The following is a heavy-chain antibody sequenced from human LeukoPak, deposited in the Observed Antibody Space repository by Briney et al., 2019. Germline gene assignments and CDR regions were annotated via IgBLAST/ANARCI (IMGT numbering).Heavy chain of an antibody. J-gene: IGHJ4*02. D-gene: IGHD3-3*01. V-gene: IGHV1-69*02. CDR3: ARGTYYDFWSSGFDY. Sequence: ASVKVSCKASGGTFCSYIISWVRQAPGQGLEWMGRIIPILGIANYAQKFQGRVTITADKSTSTAYMELSSLRSEDTAVYYCARGTYYDFWSSGFDYWGQGTLVTLSS. CDR1: GGTFCSYI. CDR2: IIPILGIA.